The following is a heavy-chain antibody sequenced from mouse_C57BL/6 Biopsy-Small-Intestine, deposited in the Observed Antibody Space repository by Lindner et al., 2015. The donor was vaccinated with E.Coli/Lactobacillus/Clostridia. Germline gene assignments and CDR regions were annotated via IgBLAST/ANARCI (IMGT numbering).Heavy chain of an antibody. CDR2: IYPRSGNT. J-gene: IGHJ2*01. D-gene: IGHD1-1*01. CDR1: GYTFTSYG. Sequence: VQLQESGAELARPGASVKLSYKASGYTFTSYGISWVKQRTGQGLEWIGEIYPRSGNTYYNEKFKGKATLTADKSSSTAYMELRSLTSEDSAVYFCAKVTTVVAHFDYWGQGTTLTVSS. V-gene: IGHV1-81*01. CDR3: AKVTTVVAHFDY.